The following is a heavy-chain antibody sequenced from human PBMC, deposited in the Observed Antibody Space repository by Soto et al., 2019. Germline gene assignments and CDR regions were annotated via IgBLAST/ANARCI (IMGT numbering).Heavy chain of an antibody. J-gene: IGHJ6*02. CDR3: ARIADCRITPWSFTSRFPIRCYYYYFAMAV. Sequence: QVRLVQSAAEVKKPGASVKVSCKASGYTFTSYGISWVRQAPGQGLEWMGWISGYNGNTNLAQKLQGSVTMTTDTPPSTDFMDLRCLRSNATAVYYCARIADCRITPWSFTSRFPIRCYYYYFAMAVWGQGTTVPVSS. CDR1: GYTFTSYG. V-gene: IGHV1-18*01. D-gene: IGHD2-2*01. CDR2: ISGYNGNT.